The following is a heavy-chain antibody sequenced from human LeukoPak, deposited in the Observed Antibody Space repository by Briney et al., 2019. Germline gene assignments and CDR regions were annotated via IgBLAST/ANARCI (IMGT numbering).Heavy chain of an antibody. D-gene: IGHD7-27*01. CDR2: IYYSGST. J-gene: IGHJ6*02. CDR3: ARETYGDGSYYYYYSMDV. CDR1: GGSISSYY. V-gene: IGHV4-59*08. Sequence: PSETLSLTCTVSGGSISSYYWSWIRQPPGKGLEWIGYIYYSGSTNYNPSLKSRVTISVDTSKNQFSLKLSSVTAADTAVYYCARETYGDGSYYYYYSMDVWGQGTTVTVSS.